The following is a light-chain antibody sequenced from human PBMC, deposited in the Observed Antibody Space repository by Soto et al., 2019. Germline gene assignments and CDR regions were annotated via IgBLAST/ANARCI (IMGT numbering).Light chain of an antibody. CDR3: QSYDNSLRGNGV. Sequence: QSVLTQPPSVSGASGQRITMSCTGSSYNIGAGYDVHWYQQFPGKAPRLLMYDNSNRPSGVPDRFSGSKSGTSASLAITGLQAEDEADYYCQSYDNSLRGNGVFGGGTKLTVL. CDR1: SYNIGAGYD. CDR2: DNS. J-gene: IGLJ3*02. V-gene: IGLV1-40*01.